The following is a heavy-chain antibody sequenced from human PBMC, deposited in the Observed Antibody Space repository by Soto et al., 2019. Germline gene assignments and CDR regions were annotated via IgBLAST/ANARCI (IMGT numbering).Heavy chain of an antibody. CDR2: ISAYNGNT. CDR1: GYTFTSYG. J-gene: IGHJ4*02. V-gene: IGHV1-18*01. Sequence: ASVKVSCKASGYTFTSYGISWVRQAPGQGLEWMGWISAYNGNTNYAQKLQGRVTMTTDTSTSTAYMELRSLRSDDTAVYYCARWGEAYYDFWSGYYTSPSPLNYFDYWGQGTLVTVSS. D-gene: IGHD3-3*01. CDR3: ARWGEAYYDFWSGYYTSPSPLNYFDY.